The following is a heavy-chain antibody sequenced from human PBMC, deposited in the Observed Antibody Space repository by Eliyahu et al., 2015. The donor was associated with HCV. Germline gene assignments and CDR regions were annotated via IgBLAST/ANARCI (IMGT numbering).Heavy chain of an antibody. D-gene: IGHD3-16*01. CDR1: GSIFTGYX. V-gene: IGHV1-2*02. Sequence: QVQVVQSGAEVKEPGASAKVSCKASGSIFTGYXVHWVRQAPGQGFEWVGWTHPNDGGTEYAQKFQGRVTMSRDTAISTVYMELSSLTPDDTAVYYCARSGYFWAFDYWGQGTLVTVSS. CDR2: THPNDGGT. J-gene: IGHJ4*02. CDR3: ARSGYFWAFDY.